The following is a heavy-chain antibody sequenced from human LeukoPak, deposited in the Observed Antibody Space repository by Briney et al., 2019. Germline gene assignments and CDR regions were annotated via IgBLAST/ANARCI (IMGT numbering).Heavy chain of an antibody. CDR3: AREATVVTRGAFDI. D-gene: IGHD4-23*01. Sequence: SETLSLTCTVSGGSISSYYWSWIRQPPGKGLEWIGYIYTSGSTNYNPSLKSRVTISVDTSKNQFSLKLSSVTAADTAVYYCAREATVVTRGAFDIWGQGTMVTVSS. CDR1: GGSISSYY. CDR2: IYTSGST. V-gene: IGHV4-4*09. J-gene: IGHJ3*02.